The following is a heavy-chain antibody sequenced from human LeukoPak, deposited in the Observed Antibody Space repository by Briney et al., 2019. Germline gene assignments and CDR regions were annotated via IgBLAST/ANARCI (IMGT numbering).Heavy chain of an antibody. J-gene: IGHJ4*02. CDR3: ARDKAYYFDY. V-gene: IGHV3-7*03. CDR1: GFPFSSYS. CDR2: IKPDGTTK. Sequence: PGGSLRLSCAASGFPFSSYSMTWVRQAPGKGLEWVANIKPDGTTKFYVDSVKGRFTISRDNALNSLYLQMNSLRAEDTAIYYCARDKAYYFDYWGQGTLVTVSS.